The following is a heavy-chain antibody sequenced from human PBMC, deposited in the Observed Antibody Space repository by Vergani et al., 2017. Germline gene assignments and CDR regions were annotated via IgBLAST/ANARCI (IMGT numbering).Heavy chain of an antibody. D-gene: IGHD2-8*01. CDR3: ARENRGDIVLMVYATSDAFDI. J-gene: IGHJ3*02. CDR1: GFTFSSYA. CDR2: IPYDGSNK. V-gene: IGHV3-30-3*01. Sequence: QVQLVESGGGVVQPGRSLRLSCAASGFTFSSYAMHWVRQAPGKGLEWVAVIPYDGSNKYYADSVKGRFTISRDNSKNTLYLQMNSLRAEDTAVYYCARENRGDIVLMVYATSDAFDIWGQGTMVTVSS.